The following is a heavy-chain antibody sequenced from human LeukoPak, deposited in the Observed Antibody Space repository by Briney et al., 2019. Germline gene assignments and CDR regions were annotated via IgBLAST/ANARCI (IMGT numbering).Heavy chain of an antibody. D-gene: IGHD4/OR15-4a*01. CDR3: AKEGLRNWFDP. CDR1: GFTFSSYG. Sequence: GGSLRLSCAASGFTFSSYGMHWVRQAPGKGLEWVAVISYDGSNKYYADSVKGRFTISRDNSKNTLYLQMNSLRAEGTAVYYCAKEGLRNWFDPWGQGTLVTVSS. CDR2: ISYDGSNK. V-gene: IGHV3-30*18. J-gene: IGHJ5*02.